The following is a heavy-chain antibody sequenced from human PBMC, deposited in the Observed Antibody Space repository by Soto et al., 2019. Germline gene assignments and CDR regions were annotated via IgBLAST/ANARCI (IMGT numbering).Heavy chain of an antibody. V-gene: IGHV1-18*04. Sequence: ASVKVSCKASGYTFTSYGISWVRQAPGQGLEWMGWISSYNGNTNYTQKVQGRVTLTTDTSTSTTYMELRSLRSDDTAVYYCARGPRYCSTTTCFSGVTWFDPWGQGSLVTVSS. CDR2: ISSYNGNT. D-gene: IGHD2-2*01. J-gene: IGHJ5*02. CDR1: GYTFTSYG. CDR3: ARGPRYCSTTTCFSGVTWFDP.